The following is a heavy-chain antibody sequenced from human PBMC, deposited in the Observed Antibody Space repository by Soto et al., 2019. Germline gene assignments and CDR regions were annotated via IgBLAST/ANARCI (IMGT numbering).Heavy chain of an antibody. D-gene: IGHD6-13*01. Sequence: QVQLVQSGAEVKKPGASVKVSCKASGYTFTSYDINWERQATGQGLEWMGWMNPNSGNTGYAKKFQGRVTMTRNTSISTAYMELSSLRSEDTAVYYCARGPGSWYYYYMDVWGKGTTVTVSS. V-gene: IGHV1-8*01. CDR2: MNPNSGNT. CDR1: GYTFTSYD. CDR3: ARGPGSWYYYYMDV. J-gene: IGHJ6*03.